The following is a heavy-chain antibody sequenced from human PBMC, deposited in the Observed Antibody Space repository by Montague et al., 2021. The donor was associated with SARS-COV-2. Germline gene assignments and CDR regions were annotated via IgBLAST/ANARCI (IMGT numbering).Heavy chain of an antibody. CDR3: ARLGDGIVPSPILGLGPYYSFYYMDV. J-gene: IGHJ6*03. CDR1: GGSFSRYY. Sequence: SLTCAVSGGSFSRYYWSWIRQPPGKGLEWIGEISQSGNTKYNPSLQSRVSISLDTSRNQFSLKVSSVTAADTAIYYCARLGDGIVPSPILGLGPYYSFYYMDVWGKGTTVTVSS. CDR2: ISQSGNT. V-gene: IGHV4-34*01. D-gene: IGHD2-2*02.